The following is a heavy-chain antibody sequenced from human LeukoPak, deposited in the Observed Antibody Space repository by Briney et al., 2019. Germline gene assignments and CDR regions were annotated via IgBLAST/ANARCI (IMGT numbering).Heavy chain of an antibody. CDR1: GFTVSRNY. CDR2: IYSGGNT. CDR3: ARKTDSGGQGDY. Sequence: GGSLRLSCAASGFTVSRNYMSWVRQAPGKGLECVSVIYSGGNTYYTDSVKGRFTISRGNSKNTLYLQMNSLRAEDTAVYYCARKTDSGGQGDYWGPGTLVTVSS. J-gene: IGHJ4*02. D-gene: IGHD3-22*01. V-gene: IGHV3-66*01.